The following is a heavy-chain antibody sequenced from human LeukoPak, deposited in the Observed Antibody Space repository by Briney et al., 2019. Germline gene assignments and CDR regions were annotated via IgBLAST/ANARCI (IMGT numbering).Heavy chain of an antibody. Sequence: SETLSLTCAVSGASISGSGYYLGWIRQPPGKGLEWIGNIYYTGSTYYNASLQSRVTISIDMSKNQFSLKLSSVTAADTAVYYCARISRDDAFDIWGQGTMVTVSS. CDR2: IYYTGST. CDR3: ARISRDDAFDI. J-gene: IGHJ3*02. D-gene: IGHD2-2*01. V-gene: IGHV4-39*07. CDR1: GASISGSGYY.